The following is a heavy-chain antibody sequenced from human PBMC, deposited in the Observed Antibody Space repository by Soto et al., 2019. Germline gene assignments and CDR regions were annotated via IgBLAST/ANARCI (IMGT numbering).Heavy chain of an antibody. CDR3: ARVDDSSGYYYDYYYYGMDV. D-gene: IGHD3-22*01. Sequence: EASVKVSCKASGYTFTSYGISWVRQAPGQGLEWMGWISAYNGNTNYAQKLQGRVTMTTDTSTSTAYMELRSLRSDDTAVYYCARVDDSSGYYYDYYYYGMDVWGQGTTVTVSS. V-gene: IGHV1-18*01. CDR1: GYTFTSYG. J-gene: IGHJ6*02. CDR2: ISAYNGNT.